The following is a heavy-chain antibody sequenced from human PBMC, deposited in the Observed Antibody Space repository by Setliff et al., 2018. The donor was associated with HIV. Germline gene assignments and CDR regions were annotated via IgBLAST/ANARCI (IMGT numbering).Heavy chain of an antibody. J-gene: IGHJ4*02. CDR1: GFTFSTYW. V-gene: IGHV3-21*01. CDR2: IVASSTNI. CDR3: AASRGFLVQAD. D-gene: IGHD6-19*01. Sequence: LRLSCAASGFTFSTYWMSWVRQAPGKGLEWVSSIVASSTNIYYADSVRGRFTVSRDKAKDSLYLQMDSLRADDTAVYYCAASRGFLVQADWGQGTLVTVSS.